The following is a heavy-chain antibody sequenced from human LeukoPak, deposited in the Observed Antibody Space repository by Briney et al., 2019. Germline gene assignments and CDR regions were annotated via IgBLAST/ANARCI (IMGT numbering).Heavy chain of an antibody. Sequence: SQTLSLTCAVSGGSISSGGYSWSWIRQPPGKGLEWIGYIYHSGSTNYNPSLKSRVTISVDTSKNQFSLKLSSVTAADTAVYYCARDSQRSFDYWGQGTLVTVSS. V-gene: IGHV4-30-2*01. J-gene: IGHJ4*02. D-gene: IGHD6-25*01. CDR2: IYHSGST. CDR1: GGSISSGGYS. CDR3: ARDSQRSFDY.